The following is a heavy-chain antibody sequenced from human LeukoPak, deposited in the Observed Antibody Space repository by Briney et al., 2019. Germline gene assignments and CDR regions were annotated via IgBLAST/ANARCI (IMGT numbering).Heavy chain of an antibody. D-gene: IGHD3-22*01. CDR2: IKPDGSEK. V-gene: IGHV3-7*01. CDR1: GFTLSRYW. Sequence: PGGSLRLSCAASGFTLSRYWMSWVRQAPGKGLEWVANIKPDGSEKHYVDSVKGRFTISRDNDKNSLYLQMNSLRAEDTAVYYCARDIYYDSSGYYGSVYWGQGTLVTVSP. CDR3: ARDIYYDSSGYYGSVY. J-gene: IGHJ4*02.